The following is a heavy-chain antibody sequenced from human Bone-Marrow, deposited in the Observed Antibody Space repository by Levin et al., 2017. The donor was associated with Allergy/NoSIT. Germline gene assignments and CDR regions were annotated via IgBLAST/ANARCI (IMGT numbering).Heavy chain of an antibody. V-gene: IGHV1-3*01. D-gene: IGHD2-15*01. Sequence: GESLKISCKASGYTFTSYAMHWVRQAPGQRLEWMGWINAGNGNTKYSQKFQGRVTITRDTSASTAYMELSSLRSEDTAVYYCARGYGEGYCSGGSCYSACDFDYWGQGTLVTVSS. CDR1: GYTFTSYA. CDR3: ARGYGEGYCSGGSCYSACDFDY. J-gene: IGHJ4*02. CDR2: INAGNGNT.